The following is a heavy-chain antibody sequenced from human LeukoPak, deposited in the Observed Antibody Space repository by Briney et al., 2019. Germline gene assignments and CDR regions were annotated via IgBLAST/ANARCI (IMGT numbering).Heavy chain of an antibody. CDR2: IYYSGST. D-gene: IGHD1-26*01. Sequence: SETLSLTCTVSGGSISSYYWSWLRQPPGKGLGWIGYIYYSGSTNYNPSLKSRVTISVDTSKNQFSLKLSSVTAADTAVYYCARYKYSGSSYYFDYWGQGTLVTVSS. CDR3: ARYKYSGSSYYFDY. J-gene: IGHJ4*02. CDR1: GGSISSYY. V-gene: IGHV4-59*01.